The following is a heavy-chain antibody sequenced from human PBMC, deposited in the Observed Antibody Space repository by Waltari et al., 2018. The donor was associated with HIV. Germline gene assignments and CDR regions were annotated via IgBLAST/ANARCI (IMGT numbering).Heavy chain of an antibody. CDR1: GDTLSNYA. J-gene: IGHJ5*02. Sequence: VQVVQSGAEVKKPGSSVKVSCQASGDTLSNYAVSWVRQAPGPGLEWMGRIIPASGRAMHTEKFQDRVTINADKATNSAYMELGGLRSEDTALYFCALGRIDDIRSGRENLGGFDPWGPGTLVSVSS. D-gene: IGHD3-3*01. V-gene: IGHV1-69*04. CDR2: IIPASGRA. CDR3: ALGRIDDIRSGRENLGGFDP.